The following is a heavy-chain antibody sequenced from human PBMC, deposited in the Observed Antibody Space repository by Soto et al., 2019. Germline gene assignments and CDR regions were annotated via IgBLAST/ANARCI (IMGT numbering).Heavy chain of an antibody. CDR1: GVSFSSYA. D-gene: IGHD2-8*01. J-gene: IGHJ4*02. Sequence: SVKVSCKASGVSFSSYAISWVRQAPGQGLQWMAGIIPILGTPNYAHQFQGRVTITADRSTTTAYMELSSLISEDTAVYFCAIGGVTLDFWGQ. CDR2: IIPILGTP. CDR3: AIGGVTLDF. V-gene: IGHV1-69*10.